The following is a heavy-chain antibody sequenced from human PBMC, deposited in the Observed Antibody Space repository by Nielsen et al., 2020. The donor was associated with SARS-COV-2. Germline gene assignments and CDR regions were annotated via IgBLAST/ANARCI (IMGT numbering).Heavy chain of an antibody. D-gene: IGHD3-22*01. CDR2: IYYSGST. CDR1: GGSISSGGSF. J-gene: IGHJ6*02. V-gene: IGHV4-31*03. Sequence: SETLSLTCTVSGGSISSGGSFWSWIRQHPGKGLEWIGCIYYSGSTHYNPSLKSRVTISVDTSKNQFSLQMSSVTAADTAIYYCAREKGYYDSLFYYGLDVWGQGTTVTVSS. CDR3: AREKGYYDSLFYYGLDV.